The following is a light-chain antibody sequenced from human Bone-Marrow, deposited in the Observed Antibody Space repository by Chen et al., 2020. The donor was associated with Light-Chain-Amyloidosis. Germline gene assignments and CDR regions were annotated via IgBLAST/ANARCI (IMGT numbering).Light chain of an antibody. CDR2: EDD. V-gene: IGLV6-57*01. CDR1: SGRIATNS. J-gene: IGLJ3*02. CDR3: QSYQGSSQGV. Sequence: NFMLTQPHSVSESPGKTVIISCTRSSGRIATNSVQWYQQRPGSSPTTVIYEDDQRPSGVPERFSGSIDRSSNSASLTISGLKTEDEADYYCQSYQGSSQGVFGGGTKLTVL.